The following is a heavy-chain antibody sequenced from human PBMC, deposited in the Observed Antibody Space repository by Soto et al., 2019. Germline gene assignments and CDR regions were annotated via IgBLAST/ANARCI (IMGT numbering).Heavy chain of an antibody. CDR2: MNPNSGNT. CDR3: TRGKKTYYDVWCGYYLTWYFDL. V-gene: IGHV1-8*01. Sequence: QVQLVQSGAEVKKPGASVKVSCKASGYTFTSYDINWVRQATGQGLERMGWMNPNSGNTGYAQKFQGRVTMTRNTSISTAYMELSSLRSEDTAVYYCTRGKKTYYDVWCGYYLTWYFDLWGRGTMVTVSS. D-gene: IGHD3-3*01. CDR1: GYTFTSYD. J-gene: IGHJ2*01.